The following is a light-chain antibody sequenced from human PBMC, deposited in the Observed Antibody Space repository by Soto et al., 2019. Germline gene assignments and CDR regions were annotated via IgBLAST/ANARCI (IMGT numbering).Light chain of an antibody. Sequence: EIVLTQSPGTLSLSPGERATLSCRASQSVSSSYLAWYQQKPGQAPRLLIYGASSRATGIPDRFSGSGSGTDFTLTISRLEPEDFAVYYCQHHGSLTTWTFGQGTKVEIK. CDR3: QHHGSLTTWT. V-gene: IGKV3-20*01. CDR2: GAS. J-gene: IGKJ1*01. CDR1: QSVSSSY.